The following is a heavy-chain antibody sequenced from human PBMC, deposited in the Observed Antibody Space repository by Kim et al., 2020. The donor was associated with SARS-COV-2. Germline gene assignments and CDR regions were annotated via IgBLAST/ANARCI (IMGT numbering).Heavy chain of an antibody. Sequence: GGSLRLSCAASGFTFSSYGMHWVRQAPGKGLEWVAVISYDGSNKYYADSVKGRFTISRDNSNNTLYLQMNSLRAEDTAVYYCARAHIRRGVHVYYYYYG. CDR1: GFTFSSYG. CDR2: ISYDGSNK. V-gene: IGHV3-33*05. D-gene: IGHD3-10*01. J-gene: IGHJ6*01. CDR3: ARAHIRRGVHVYYYYYG.